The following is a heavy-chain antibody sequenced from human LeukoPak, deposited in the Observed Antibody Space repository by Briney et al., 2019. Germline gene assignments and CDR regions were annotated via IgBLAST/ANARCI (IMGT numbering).Heavy chain of an antibody. D-gene: IGHD3-16*01. Sequence: GGSLRLSCAASGFPFSSYAMNWVRQAPGKGLEWVSAISGSGASTYYADSVKDRFTLSRDDSKNTLYLQMNSLRAEDTAVYYCARSNGFGMDVWGQGTTVTVSS. J-gene: IGHJ6*01. V-gene: IGHV3-23*01. CDR2: ISGSGAST. CDR1: GFPFSSYA. CDR3: ARSNGFGMDV.